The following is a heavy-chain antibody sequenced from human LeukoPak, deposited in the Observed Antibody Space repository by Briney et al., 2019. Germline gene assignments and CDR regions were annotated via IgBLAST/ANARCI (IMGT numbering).Heavy chain of an antibody. CDR2: ISGSGGST. CDR3: AKDLRYYGSGSYQALDY. J-gene: IGHJ4*02. D-gene: IGHD3-10*01. CDR1: GFTFSSYA. Sequence: SGGSLRLSCAASGFTFSSYAMSWVRQAPGKGLEWVSAISGSGGSTYYADSVKGRFTISRDNSKNTLYLQMYSLRAEDTAVYYCAKDLRYYGSGSYQALDYWGQGTLVTVSS. V-gene: IGHV3-23*01.